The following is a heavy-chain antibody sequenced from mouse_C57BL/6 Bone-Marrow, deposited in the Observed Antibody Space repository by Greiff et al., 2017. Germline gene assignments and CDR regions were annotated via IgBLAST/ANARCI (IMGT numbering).Heavy chain of an antibody. CDR2: IYPGNSDT. Sequence: VQLQQSGTVLARPGASVKMSCKTSGYTFTSYWMHWVKQRPGQGLEWIGAIYPGNSDTSYNQKFKGKGKLTAVTSASTAYMELSSLTNEDSAVYYCTRRVAYDYDEAMDYWGQGTSVTVSS. CDR3: TRRVAYDYDEAMDY. V-gene: IGHV1-5*01. D-gene: IGHD2-4*01. CDR1: GYTFTSYW. J-gene: IGHJ4*01.